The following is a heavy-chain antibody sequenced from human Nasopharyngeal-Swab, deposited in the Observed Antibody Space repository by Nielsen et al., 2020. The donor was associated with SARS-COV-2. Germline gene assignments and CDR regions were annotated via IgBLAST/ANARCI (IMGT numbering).Heavy chain of an antibody. V-gene: IGHV1-24*01. Sequence: ASVKVSCKVSDYTLTELAMHWVRQPPGKGLEWMGGFDPEHGGIIYAQKFRGRVTMTEDTSTDTAYMELSSLKSDDTAVYYCLTGWGNHFTLEDFWGQGTLVTVSA. CDR2: FDPEHGGI. J-gene: IGHJ4*02. CDR1: DYTLTELA. CDR3: LTGWGNHFTLEDF. D-gene: IGHD3-16*01.